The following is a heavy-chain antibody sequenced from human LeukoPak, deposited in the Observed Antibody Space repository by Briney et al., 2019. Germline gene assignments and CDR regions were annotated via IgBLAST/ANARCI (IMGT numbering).Heavy chain of an antibody. J-gene: IGHJ5*02. Sequence: GGSLRLPCSASGFTFSTSAMHWVRQAPGTGLEYVSAISSNGGRTYYADSVKGRFTISRDNSKNTLYLQMSSLRAEDTAVYFCVTDSSGYNWFDPWGQGTLVTVSS. CDR2: ISSNGGRT. CDR1: GFTFSTSA. CDR3: VTDSSGYNWFDP. D-gene: IGHD6-19*01. V-gene: IGHV3-64D*09.